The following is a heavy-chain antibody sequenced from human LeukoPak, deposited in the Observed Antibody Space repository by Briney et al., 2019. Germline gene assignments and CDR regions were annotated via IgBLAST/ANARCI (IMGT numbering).Heavy chain of an antibody. CDR2: INHSGSS. CDR1: GGSFSGYY. CDR3: ARDLGPTVWFDP. J-gene: IGHJ5*02. D-gene: IGHD4-11*01. V-gene: IGHV4-34*01. Sequence: PSETLSLTCAVYGGSFSGYYWSWIRQPPGKGLEWIGEINHSGSSNYNPSLKSRVTISVDTSKNQFSLKLSSVTAADTAVYYCARDLGPTVWFDPWGQGTLVTVSS.